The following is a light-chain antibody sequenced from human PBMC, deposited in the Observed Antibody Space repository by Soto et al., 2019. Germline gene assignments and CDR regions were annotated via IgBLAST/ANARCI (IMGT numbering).Light chain of an antibody. J-gene: IGKJ5*01. V-gene: IGKV3-11*01. CDR2: GAF. CDR1: PSVTNY. Sequence: DIVMTHSPYSLAVSLRERATLSCSPSPSVTNYLAWYQQKPGQAPRLLIYGAFNRATGIPARFSGSGSGTDFTPTISSLEPEDFAVYYCQQRNIWPPVTFGQGTRLEIK. CDR3: QQRNIWPPVT.